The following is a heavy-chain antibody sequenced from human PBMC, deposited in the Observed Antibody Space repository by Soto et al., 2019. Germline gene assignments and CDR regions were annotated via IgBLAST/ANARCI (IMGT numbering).Heavy chain of an antibody. Sequence: GASVKVSCKASGFTCTSSAMQWVRQARGRRLEWIGWIVVGSGNTNYAQKFQERVTITRDMSTSTAYMELSSLRSEDTAVYYCAAGGRYYYDSSGYFSFVFPDAFDIWGQGTMVTVSS. CDR1: GFTCTSSA. V-gene: IGHV1-58*02. J-gene: IGHJ3*02. CDR2: IVVGSGNT. D-gene: IGHD3-22*01. CDR3: AAGGRYYYDSSGYFSFVFPDAFDI.